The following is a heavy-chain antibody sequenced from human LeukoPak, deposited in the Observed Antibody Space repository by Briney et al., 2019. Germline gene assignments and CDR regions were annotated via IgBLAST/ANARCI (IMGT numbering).Heavy chain of an antibody. CDR2: ISGSGGST. CDR1: GFTFGTYA. J-gene: IGHJ4*02. D-gene: IGHD3-22*01. Sequence: GGSLRLSCAASGFTFGTYAMSWVRQAPGKGLEWVSGISGSGGSTYYADSVKGRFTISRDNSKNTLYLQMNSLSGEDTAIYYCANDDRGTIVVVTPYYFDYWGQGTLVTVSS. CDR3: ANDDRGTIVVVTPYYFDY. V-gene: IGHV3-23*01.